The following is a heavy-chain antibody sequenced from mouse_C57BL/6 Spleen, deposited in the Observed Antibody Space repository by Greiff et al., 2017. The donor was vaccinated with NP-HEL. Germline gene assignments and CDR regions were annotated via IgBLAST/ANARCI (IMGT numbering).Heavy chain of an antibody. CDR3: ARENFASYGSSPRWYFDV. CDR1: GYTFTSYD. J-gene: IGHJ1*03. D-gene: IGHD1-1*01. Sequence: VQLQQSGPELVKPGASVKLSCKASGYTFTSYDINWVKQRPGQGLEWIGWIYPRDGSTKYNEKFKGKATLTVDTSSSTAYMELHRLASEDSAVFFRARENFASYGSSPRWYFDVWGTGTTVTVSS. CDR2: IYPRDGST. V-gene: IGHV1-85*01.